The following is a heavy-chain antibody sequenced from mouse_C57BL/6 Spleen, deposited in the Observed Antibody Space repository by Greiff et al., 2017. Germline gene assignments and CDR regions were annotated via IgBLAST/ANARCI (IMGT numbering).Heavy chain of an antibody. J-gene: IGHJ3*01. D-gene: IGHD2-4*01. CDR2: IYPGDGDT. CDR1: GYAFSSYW. Sequence: QVQLKQSGAELVKPGASVKISCKASGYAFSSYWMNWVKQRPGKGLEWIGQIYPGDGDTNYNGKFKGKATLTADKSSSTAYMQLSSLTSEDSAVYFCARRGIYYDYDGFAYWGQGTLVTVSA. CDR3: ARRGIYYDYDGFAY. V-gene: IGHV1-80*01.